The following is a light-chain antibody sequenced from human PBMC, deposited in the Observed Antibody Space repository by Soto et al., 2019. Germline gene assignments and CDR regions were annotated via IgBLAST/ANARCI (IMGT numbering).Light chain of an antibody. V-gene: IGLV2-14*03. J-gene: IGLJ2*01. CDR1: GSDVGGYNF. CDR2: DVN. CDR3: CSYASSSTRVI. Sequence: QYVLTQPASVSGSPGQSITISCTGTGSDVGGYNFVSWYQQHPGKAPKLMIYDVNIRPSGVSNRFSGSKSGNTASLTISGLQAEDEADYYCCSYASSSTRVIFGGGTKVTVL.